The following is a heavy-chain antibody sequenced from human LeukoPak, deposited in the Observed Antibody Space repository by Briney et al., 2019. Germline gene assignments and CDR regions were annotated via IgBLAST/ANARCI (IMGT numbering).Heavy chain of an antibody. D-gene: IGHD5-18*01. CDR3: AREGGYSYGLYYFDY. CDR2: IKSKTDGGTT. CDR1: GFTFSNAW. J-gene: IGHJ4*02. Sequence: GGSLRLSCAASGFTFSNAWMIWVRQAPGKGLEWVGRIKSKTDGGTTDYAAPVKGRFTISRDDSKNSLYLQMNSLRAEDTAVYYCAREGGYSYGLYYFDYWGQGTLVTVSS. V-gene: IGHV3-15*07.